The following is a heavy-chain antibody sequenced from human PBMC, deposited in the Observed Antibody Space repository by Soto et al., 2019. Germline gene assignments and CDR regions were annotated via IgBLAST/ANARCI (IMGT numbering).Heavy chain of an antibody. D-gene: IGHD5-12*01. CDR1: GFTFSSYS. J-gene: IGHJ5*02. CDR3: ARDVSGLNWFDP. V-gene: IGHV3-48*02. Sequence: EVQLVESGGGLVQPGGSLRLSCAASGFTFSSYSMNWVRQAPGKGLEWVSYISSSSSTIYYADSVKGRFTISRDNAKNTLYLQMNSLRDEDTAVHYCARDVSGLNWFDPWGQGTLVTVSS. CDR2: ISSSSSTI.